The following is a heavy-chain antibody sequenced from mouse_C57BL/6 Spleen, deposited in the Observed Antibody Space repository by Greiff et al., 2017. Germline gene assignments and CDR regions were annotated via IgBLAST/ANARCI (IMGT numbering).Heavy chain of an antibody. Sequence: QVQLQQPGAELVMPGASVKLSCKASGYTFTSYWMHWVKQRPGQGLEWIGEIDPSDSYTNYNQKFKGKSTLTVDKSSSTAYMQLSSLTSEDSAVYYCARVIRDWYFDVWGTGTTVTVSS. D-gene: IGHD2-4*01. V-gene: IGHV1-69*01. CDR2: IDPSDSYT. CDR1: GYTFTSYW. J-gene: IGHJ1*03. CDR3: ARVIRDWYFDV.